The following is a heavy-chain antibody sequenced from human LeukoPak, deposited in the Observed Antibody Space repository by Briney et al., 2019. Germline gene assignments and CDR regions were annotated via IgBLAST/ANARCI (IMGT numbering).Heavy chain of an antibody. J-gene: IGHJ5*02. CDR3: ARVDYYYDSSGYFP. V-gene: IGHV4-31*03. D-gene: IGHD3-22*01. CDR2: IYYNGNT. Sequence: SETLSLTCTVSGGSVSSGDYYWRWIRQYPGKGLEWIGYIYYNGNTYYNPSLESRVTISVDTSKNQFSLKLTSVTAADTAVYYCARVDYYYDSSGYFPWGQGTLVTVSS. CDR1: GGSVSSGDYY.